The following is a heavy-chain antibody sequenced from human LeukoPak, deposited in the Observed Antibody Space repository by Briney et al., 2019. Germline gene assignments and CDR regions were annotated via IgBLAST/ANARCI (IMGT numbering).Heavy chain of an antibody. J-gene: IGHJ4*02. D-gene: IGHD5-18*01. CDR1: GFTFSSYS. CDR3: ARVSVDTAMVTPSGFDY. CDR2: ISSSSSYI. Sequence: GGSLRLSCAASGFTFSSYSMDWVRQAPGKGLEWVSSISSSSSYIYYADSVKGRFTISRDNAKNSLYLQMNSLRAEDTAVYYCARVSVDTAMVTPSGFDYWGQGTLVTVSS. V-gene: IGHV3-21*01.